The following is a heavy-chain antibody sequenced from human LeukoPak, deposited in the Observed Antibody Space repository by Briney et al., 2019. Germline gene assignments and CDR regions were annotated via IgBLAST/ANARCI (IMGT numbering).Heavy chain of an antibody. V-gene: IGHV4-34*01. CDR2: INHSGST. Sequence: PSETLSLTCAVYGGSFSGYYWSWIRQPPGKGLEWIGEINHSGSTNYNPSLKSRVTISVDTSKNQFSLKLSSVTAADTAVYYCANSYYDILTGYSDYWGQGTLVTVSS. J-gene: IGHJ4*02. CDR1: GGSFSGYY. D-gene: IGHD3-9*01. CDR3: ANSYYDILTGYSDY.